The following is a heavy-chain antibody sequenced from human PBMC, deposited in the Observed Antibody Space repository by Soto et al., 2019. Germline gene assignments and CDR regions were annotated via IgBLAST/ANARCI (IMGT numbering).Heavy chain of an antibody. Sequence: EVQLLESGGGLVQPGGSLRLSCAASGFTFSSYAMSWVRQAPGKGLEWVSAISGSGGSTYYADSVKGRFTISRDNSKNKLYLQMSSRRAEDTAVYYCWDSSGYYREDDYWGKGTLVTVSS. CDR1: GFTFSSYA. CDR3: WDSSGYYREDDY. J-gene: IGHJ4*02. D-gene: IGHD3-22*01. CDR2: ISGSGGST. V-gene: IGHV3-23*01.